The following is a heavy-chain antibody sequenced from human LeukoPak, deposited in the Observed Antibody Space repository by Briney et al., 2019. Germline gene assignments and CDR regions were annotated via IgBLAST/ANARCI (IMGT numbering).Heavy chain of an antibody. V-gene: IGHV1-46*01. CDR3: ATDYSSSWYEFAFDI. D-gene: IGHD6-13*01. Sequence: ASVKVSCKASGYTFASYYMHWVRQAPGQGLEWMGIINPSGGSTSYAQKFQGRVTMTRDTSTSTVYMELSSLRSEDTAVYYCATDYSSSWYEFAFDIWGQGTVVTVSS. J-gene: IGHJ3*02. CDR1: GYTFASYY. CDR2: INPSGGST.